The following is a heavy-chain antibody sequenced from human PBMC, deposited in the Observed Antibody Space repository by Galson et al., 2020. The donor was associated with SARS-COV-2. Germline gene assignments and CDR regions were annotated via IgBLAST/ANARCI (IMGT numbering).Heavy chain of an antibody. V-gene: IGHV4-59*02. CDR3: ARDYGSSGYYLAY. CDR2: IYHSGST. J-gene: IGHJ4*02. CDR1: GGSVSSYP. Sequence: SETLPLTCTVSGGSVSSYPWRWIRQPPGKGLEWIGYIYHSGSTNYNPSLKSRVTISAYTSKNQFSLKLSYVTAADTAVYYYARDYGSSGYYLAYWGQGTRVAVSS. D-gene: IGHD3-22*01.